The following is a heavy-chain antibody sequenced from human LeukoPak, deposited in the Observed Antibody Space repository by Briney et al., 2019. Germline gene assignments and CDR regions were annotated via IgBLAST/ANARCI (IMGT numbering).Heavy chain of an antibody. CDR3: ARGEKPYDY. V-gene: IGHV1-18*01. CDR2: INAYNGNT. D-gene: IGHD1-26*01. Sequence: ASVKVSCKTSGYTFTYYVINWVRQAPGQGLEWMGWINAYNGNTNEAQKFQGRVTMTTDTSTSTAYMELRSLRSDDTAVYYCARGEKPYDYWGQGTLVSVSS. CDR1: GYTFTYYV. J-gene: IGHJ4*02.